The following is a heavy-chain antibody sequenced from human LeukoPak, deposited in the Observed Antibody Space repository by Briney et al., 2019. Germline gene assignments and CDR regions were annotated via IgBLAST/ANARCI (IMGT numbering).Heavy chain of an antibody. Sequence: EASVKVSCKASGGTFSSYAISWVRQAPGQGLEWMGRIIPILGIANYAQKFQGRVTITADKSTSTAYMELSSLRSEDTAVYYCAVDRREWQKWWFDPWGQGTLVTVSS. CDR2: IIPILGIA. J-gene: IGHJ5*02. D-gene: IGHD3-3*01. CDR3: AVDRREWQKWWFDP. CDR1: GGTFSSYA. V-gene: IGHV1-69*04.